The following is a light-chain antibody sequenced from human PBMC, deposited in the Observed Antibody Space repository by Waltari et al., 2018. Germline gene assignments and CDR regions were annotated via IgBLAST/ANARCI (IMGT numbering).Light chain of an antibody. Sequence: DIQMTQSPSSLSASVVDRVTITCQASQGITKNLAWYQQKPGKVPKLLIYTASTSQSGVPSRFSGSGSGTDFILTISSLQPEDFATYYCQHVDATPWTFGQGTNVEI. J-gene: IGKJ1*01. V-gene: IGKV1-9*01. CDR3: QHVDATPWT. CDR1: QGITKN. CDR2: TAS.